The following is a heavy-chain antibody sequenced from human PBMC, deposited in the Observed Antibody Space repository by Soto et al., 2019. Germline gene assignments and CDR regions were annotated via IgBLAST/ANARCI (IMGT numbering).Heavy chain of an antibody. J-gene: IGHJ6*02. V-gene: IGHV4-59*01. Sequence: PLETHPHTSTVAGGSSISYYWSWIRQPPGKGLEWIGYIYYSGSTNYNPSLKSRVTISVDTSKNQFSLKLSSVTAADTAVYYCARGRYYYYGMDVWGQGTTVTVSS. CDR2: IYYSGST. CDR1: GGSSISYY. CDR3: ARGRYYYYGMDV.